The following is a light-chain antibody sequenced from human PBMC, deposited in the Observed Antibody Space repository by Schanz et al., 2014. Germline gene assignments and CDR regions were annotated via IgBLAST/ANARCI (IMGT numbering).Light chain of an antibody. CDR1: SSDVGGYNY. CDR2: DVS. J-gene: IGLJ2*01. V-gene: IGLV2-8*01. CDR3: TSYAGSNQVV. Sequence: QSALTQPASVSGSPGQSITISCTGTSSDVGGYNYVSWFQQHPGKAPKLMIYDVSKRPSGVPDRFSGSKSGNTASLTVSGLQADDEADYYCTSYAGSNQVVFGGGTKVTVL.